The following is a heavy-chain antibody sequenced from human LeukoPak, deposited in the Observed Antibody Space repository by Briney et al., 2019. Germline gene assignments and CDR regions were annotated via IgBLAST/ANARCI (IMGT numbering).Heavy chain of an antibody. CDR3: ARDADILAGYYLDY. V-gene: IGHV4-61*02. CDR2: IYTSGST. CDR1: GGSISSGSYY. D-gene: IGHD3-9*01. J-gene: IGHJ4*02. Sequence: SETLSLTCTVPGGSISSGSYYWRWIRQPAGKGLEWIGRIYTSGSTNYNPSLKRRVTISVDTSKNQFSLKLSSVTAADTAVYYCARDADILAGYYLDYWGQGTLVTVSS.